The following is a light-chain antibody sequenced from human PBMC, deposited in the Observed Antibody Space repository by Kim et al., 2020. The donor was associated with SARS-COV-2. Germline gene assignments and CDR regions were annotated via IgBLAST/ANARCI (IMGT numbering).Light chain of an antibody. CDR2: DAS. CDR1: QDINSF. Sequence: DIHMTQSPASLSASVGDRVTITCQASQDINSFINWYQQTPGKAPKLLMYDASNLETGVPSRFSGSGSGTHFTFTISSLQPEDIATYYCQQHDNLPITFGQGTRLEIK. V-gene: IGKV1-33*01. J-gene: IGKJ5*01. CDR3: QQHDNLPIT.